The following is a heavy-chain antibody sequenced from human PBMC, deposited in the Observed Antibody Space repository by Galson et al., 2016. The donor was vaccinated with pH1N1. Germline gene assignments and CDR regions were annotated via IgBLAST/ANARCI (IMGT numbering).Heavy chain of an antibody. V-gene: IGHV3-21*01. D-gene: IGHD3-10*01. Sequence: SLRLSCAASGFIFTGYSMNWVRQAPGKGLEWVSSISGGSFHIYYADSVKGRFSISRDNAKNSLFLQMNSLRAEDTALYYCARDRNGRGGGFSYYMDVWGQGTTVTVSS. J-gene: IGHJ6*03. CDR1: GFIFTGYS. CDR3: ARDRNGRGGGFSYYMDV. CDR2: ISGGSFHI.